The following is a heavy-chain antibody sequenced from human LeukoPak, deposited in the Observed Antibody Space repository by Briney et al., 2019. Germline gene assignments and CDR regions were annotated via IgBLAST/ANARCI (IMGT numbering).Heavy chain of an antibody. V-gene: IGHV3-30*18. CDR2: ISYDGSNK. CDR3: AKDWSNIVVVPAATEGGGWSGGY. Sequence: PGRSLRLSCAASGFTFSSYGMHWVRQAPGKGLEWVAVISYDGSNKYYADSVKGRFIISRDNSKNTLYLQMNSLRAEDTAVYYCAKDWSNIVVVPAATEGGGWSGGYWGQGTLVTVSS. D-gene: IGHD2-2*01. J-gene: IGHJ4*02. CDR1: GFTFSSYG.